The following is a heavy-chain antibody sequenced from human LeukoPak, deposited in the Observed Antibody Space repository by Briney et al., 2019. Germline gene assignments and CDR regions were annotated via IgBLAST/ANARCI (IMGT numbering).Heavy chain of an antibody. CDR2: INPKDGGS. CDR3: TRGILPARFDS. CDR1: GYTFTVYW. J-gene: IGHJ5*01. D-gene: IGHD2-2*01. V-gene: IGHV1-2*02. Sequence: ASVKVSCKTSGYTFTVYWIHWVRQTPRQGFEWMGWINPKDGGSKSAQKFQGRVTMTRDTSTSTVYMELNSLIYDDTAVYYCTRGILPARFDSWGQGTLVTVTS.